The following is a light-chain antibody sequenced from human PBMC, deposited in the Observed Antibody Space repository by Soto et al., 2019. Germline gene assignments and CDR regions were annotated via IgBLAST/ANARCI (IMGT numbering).Light chain of an antibody. J-gene: IGLJ2*01. CDR2: EGS. V-gene: IGLV2-23*01. CDR3: CSYGGSSTLI. Sequence: QSVLTQPASVSGSPGQSITISCTGTSSDVGSYNLVSWYQQHPDKAPKLMIYEGSKRPSGVSNRFSGSKSGNTASLTISGLQAEDEADYYCCSYGGSSTLIFGGGTKLTVL. CDR1: SSDVGSYNL.